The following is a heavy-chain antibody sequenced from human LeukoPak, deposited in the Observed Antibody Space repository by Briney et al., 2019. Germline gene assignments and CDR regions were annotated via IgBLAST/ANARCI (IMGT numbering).Heavy chain of an antibody. CDR3: ARGGYYDSSGSFDP. CDR2: INPSGGST. J-gene: IGHJ5*02. D-gene: IGHD3-22*01. V-gene: IGHV1-46*01. CDR1: GYTFARCY. Sequence: ASVKVSCKASGYTFARCYIHWVRQAPGQGLEWMGIINPSGGSTRYAQKFQGRVTMTRDTSTSTVYMELSSLRSDDTAVYYCARGGYYDSSGSFDPWGQGTLVTVSS.